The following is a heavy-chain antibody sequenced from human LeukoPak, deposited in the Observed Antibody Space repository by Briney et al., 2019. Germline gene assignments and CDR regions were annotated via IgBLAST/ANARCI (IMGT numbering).Heavy chain of an antibody. D-gene: IGHD2-2*01. V-gene: IGHV4-59*01. CDR3: VRAPGSTYSSYYFDC. Sequence: PSETLSLTCTVSRGSISNYYWSWIRQPPGKGLEWIGYIYYSGNTNYTPSLRGRVTISLDTSKSQFSLNLSSVTAADTAVYYCVRAPGSTYSSYYFDCWGQGTLVAVSS. CDR2: IYYSGNT. CDR1: RGSISNYY. J-gene: IGHJ4*02.